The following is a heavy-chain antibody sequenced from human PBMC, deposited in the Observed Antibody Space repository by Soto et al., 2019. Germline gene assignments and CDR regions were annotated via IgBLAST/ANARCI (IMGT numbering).Heavy chain of an antibody. CDR2: IYGGGTT. CDR1: GFAISSKY. J-gene: IGHJ4*02. Sequence: EVQLVESGGGLIQPGGSLRLSCAASGFAISSKYMTWVRQAPGKGLEWVSVIYGGGTTYYADSVKGRFTISRDTSKNTLYLQMNSRRPEDTYVYYCVQSTGWPGFDFWGQGTLFTVSS. V-gene: IGHV3-53*01. CDR3: VQSTGWPGFDF. D-gene: IGHD6-19*01.